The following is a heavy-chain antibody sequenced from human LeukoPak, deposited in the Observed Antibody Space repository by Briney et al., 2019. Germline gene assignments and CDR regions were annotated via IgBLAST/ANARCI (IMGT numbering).Heavy chain of an antibody. D-gene: IGHD6-19*01. CDR1: GGSISSYY. CDR3: ARDRLAVAGNYYYYGLDV. J-gene: IGHJ6*02. Sequence: SETLSLTCTVSGGSISSYYWSWIRQPPGKGLEWIGYIYYSGRTNYNPSLKSRVTISVDTSKSQFSLKLSSVTAADTAVYYCARDRLAVAGNYYYYGLDVWGQRTTVTVSS. V-gene: IGHV4-59*01. CDR2: IYYSGRT.